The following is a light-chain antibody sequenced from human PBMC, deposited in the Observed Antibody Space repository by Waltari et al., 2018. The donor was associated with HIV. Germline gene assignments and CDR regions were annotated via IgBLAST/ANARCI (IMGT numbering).Light chain of an antibody. CDR1: SSNIGSNY. V-gene: IGLV1-47*01. J-gene: IGLJ2*01. CDR2: RNN. CDR3: AAWDNSLSVLVV. Sequence: QSVLTQTPSASGTPGQRVTISCSGSSSNIGSNYVYWYQQLPGTAPQLLHYRNNRRPSGVPDRFSGSKSGTSASLAISGLRSEDEADYYCAAWDNSLSVLVVFGGGTKLTVL.